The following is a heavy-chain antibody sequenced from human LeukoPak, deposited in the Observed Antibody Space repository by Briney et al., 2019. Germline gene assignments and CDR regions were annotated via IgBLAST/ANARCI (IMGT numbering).Heavy chain of an antibody. J-gene: IGHJ6*02. CDR3: AKLGGYCSSTACYTPPYYYYYGVDV. Sequence: GGSLRLSCVASGFTFSTYAMSWVRQAPGKGLEWVSTISGSGSSTYYADSVTGRFTISRDNSKNTLYLQMYSLTAEDTAVYYCAKLGGYCSSTACYTPPYYYYYGVDVWGQGTTVPVSS. CDR1: GFTFSTYA. CDR2: ISGSGSST. V-gene: IGHV3-23*01. D-gene: IGHD2-2*01.